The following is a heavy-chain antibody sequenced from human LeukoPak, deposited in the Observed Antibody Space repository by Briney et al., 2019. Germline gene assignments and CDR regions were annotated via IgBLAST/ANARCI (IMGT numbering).Heavy chain of an antibody. D-gene: IGHD6-19*01. CDR2: INAGNGNT. CDR3: ASRDWQWPYYFDY. CDR1: GYTFTSYA. J-gene: IGHJ4*02. V-gene: IGHV1-3*01. Sequence: GASVKVSCTASGYTFTSYAMHWVRPAPGQRLEWMGWINAGNGNTKYSQKFQGRVTITRDTSASTAYMELSSLRSEDTAVYYCASRDWQWPYYFDYWGQGTLVTVSS.